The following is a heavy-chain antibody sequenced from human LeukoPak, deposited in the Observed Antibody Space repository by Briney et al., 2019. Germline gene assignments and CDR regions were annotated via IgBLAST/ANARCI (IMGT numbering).Heavy chain of an antibody. D-gene: IGHD1-26*01. Sequence: SETLSLTCAVYGGSFSGYYWSWIRQPPGKGLEWIGEINHSGSANYNPSLKSRVTISVDTSKNQFSLKLSSVTAADTAVYYCAAIVGPFDYWAREPWSPSPQ. V-gene: IGHV4-34*01. CDR3: AAIVGPFDY. J-gene: IGHJ4*02. CDR2: INHSGSA. CDR1: GGSFSGYY.